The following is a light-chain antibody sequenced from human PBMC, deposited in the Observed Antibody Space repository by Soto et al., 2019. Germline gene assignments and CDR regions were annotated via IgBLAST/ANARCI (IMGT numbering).Light chain of an antibody. CDR2: EVS. CDR1: NSDVGGYNY. V-gene: IGLV2-14*01. J-gene: IGLJ1*01. CDR3: SSYTSISTRSV. Sequence: QSALTQPASVSGSPGQSITISCTGTNSDVGGYNYVSWYQQHPGKAPELMIYEVSHRPSGVSNRFSGSKSDNTASLTISGLQAEDEADYYCSSYTSISTRSVVGTGTKATVL.